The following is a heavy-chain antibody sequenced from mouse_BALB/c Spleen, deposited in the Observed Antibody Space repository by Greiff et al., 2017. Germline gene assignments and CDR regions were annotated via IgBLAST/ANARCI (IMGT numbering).Heavy chain of an antibody. CDR1: GYTFSSYL. V-gene: IGHV1-9*01. J-gene: IGHJ4*01. CDR3: ARYGNYEGAMDY. D-gene: IGHD2-1*01. Sequence: VQLQQSGAELMKPGASVKISCKATGYTFSSYLIEWVKQRPGHGLEWIGEILPGSGSTNYNEKFKGKATFTADTSSNTAYMQLSSLTSEDSAVYYCARYGNYEGAMDYWGQGTSVTVSS. CDR2: ILPGSGST.